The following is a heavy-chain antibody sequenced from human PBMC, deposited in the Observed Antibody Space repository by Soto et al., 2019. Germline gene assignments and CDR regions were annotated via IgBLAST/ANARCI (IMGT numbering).Heavy chain of an antibody. Sequence: EVQLVESGGGLVKPGGSLRLSFAASGFTFSSYSMNWVRQAPGKGLEWVSSISSSSSYIYYADSVKGRFTISRDNAKNSLYLQMNSLRAEDTAVYYCARKSDDFWSGYYYYYGMDVWGQGTTVTVSS. CDR1: GFTFSSYS. CDR3: ARKSDDFWSGYYYYYGMDV. J-gene: IGHJ6*02. CDR2: ISSSSSYI. D-gene: IGHD3-3*01. V-gene: IGHV3-21*01.